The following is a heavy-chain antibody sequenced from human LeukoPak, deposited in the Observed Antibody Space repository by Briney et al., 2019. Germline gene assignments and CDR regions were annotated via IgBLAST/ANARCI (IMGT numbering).Heavy chain of an antibody. V-gene: IGHV1-2*04. D-gene: IGHD5-24*01. CDR2: TNPNSGGT. Sequence: CQGSGWTHIRNLRHEVGEEPGEGVDWLGWTNPNSGGTNYAQKFQGWVTMTRDMSISTAYMELSRLRSDDTAVYYCARDEEMATITLYYWGQGTLVTVSS. J-gene: IGHJ4*02. CDR1: GWTHIRNL. CDR3: ARDEEMATITLYY.